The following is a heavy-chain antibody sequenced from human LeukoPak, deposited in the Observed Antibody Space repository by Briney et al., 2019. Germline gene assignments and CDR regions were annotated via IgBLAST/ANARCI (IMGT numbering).Heavy chain of an antibody. V-gene: IGHV1-46*01. CDR3: ATDGGTGTSDY. D-gene: IGHD1-1*01. CDR1: GYTFTSYY. Sequence: ASVKVSCKASGYTFTSYYMHWVRQAPGQGLEWMGIINPSGGSTSYAQKFQGRVTMTRDTSTSTVYMELSSLRSEDTAVYYCATDGGTGTSDYWGQGTLVTVSS. CDR2: INPSGGST. J-gene: IGHJ4*02.